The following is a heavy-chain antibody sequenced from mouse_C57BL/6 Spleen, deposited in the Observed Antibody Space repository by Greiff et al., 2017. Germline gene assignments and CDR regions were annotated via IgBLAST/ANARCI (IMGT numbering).Heavy chain of an antibody. CDR1: GYTFTSYW. Sequence: QVQLQQPGAELVKPGASVKLSCKASGYTFTSYWMHWVKQRPGQGLEWIGMIHPNSGSTNYNEKFKSKATLTVAKSSSSAYMQLSSLASEDSAVYYCANFYDGYYGAYWGQGTLVTVSA. J-gene: IGHJ3*01. CDR2: IHPNSGST. D-gene: IGHD2-3*01. V-gene: IGHV1-64*01. CDR3: ANFYDGYYGAY.